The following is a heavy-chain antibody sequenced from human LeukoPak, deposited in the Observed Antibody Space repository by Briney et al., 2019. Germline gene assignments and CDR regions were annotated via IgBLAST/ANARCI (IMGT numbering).Heavy chain of an antibody. CDR2: IYYSGST. CDR1: GGSISSYY. J-gene: IGHJ4*02. CDR3: ARVGQQLVADY. V-gene: IGHV4-59*01. Sequence: SETLSLTCTVSGGSISSYYWSWIRQPPGKGLEWIGYIYYSGSTNYNPSLKSRVTISVDTSKNQFSLKLSSVTAADTAVYYCARVGQQLVADYWGQGTLVTVSS. D-gene: IGHD6-13*01.